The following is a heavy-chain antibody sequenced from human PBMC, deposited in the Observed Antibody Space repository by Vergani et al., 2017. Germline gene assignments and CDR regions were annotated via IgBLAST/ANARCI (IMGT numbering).Heavy chain of an antibody. Sequence: QLQLQESGPGLVKPSETLSLTCTVSGCSISSSNYYWGWIRQPPGKGLEWIGSIYYSGSTYYNPSLKILATISVYTSKNQFSLKLSSVTAADTAVYYCARQWGVRGATDYWGQGSLVTVSS. D-gene: IGHD3-10*01. CDR1: GCSISSSNYY. CDR3: ARQWGVRGATDY. J-gene: IGHJ4*02. V-gene: IGHV4-39*01. CDR2: IYYSGST.